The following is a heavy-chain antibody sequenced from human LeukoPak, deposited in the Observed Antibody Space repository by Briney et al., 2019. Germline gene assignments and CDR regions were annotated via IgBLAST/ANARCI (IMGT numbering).Heavy chain of an antibody. V-gene: IGHV1-2*02. J-gene: IGHJ4*02. Sequence: ASVKVSCKASGYTFTGYYMHWVRQAPGQGLEWMGWINPNSGGTNYAQKFQGRVTMTRDTSKNQFSLKLSSVTAADTAVYYCARGYDFWSGYWFGRYYFDYWGQGTLVTVSS. CDR1: GYTFTGYY. D-gene: IGHD3-3*01. CDR3: ARGYDFWSGYWFGRYYFDY. CDR2: INPNSGGT.